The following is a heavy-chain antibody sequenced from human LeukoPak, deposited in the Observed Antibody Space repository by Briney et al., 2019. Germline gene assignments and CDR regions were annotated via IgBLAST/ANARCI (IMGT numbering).Heavy chain of an antibody. CDR1: GGSISSYY. V-gene: IGHV4-4*07. CDR2: IYTSAST. D-gene: IGHD6-19*01. Sequence: KPSETLSLTCTVAGGSISSYYWSWIRQPAGKGLEWIGRIYTSASTNYNPSLKSRVTMSVDTSKSQFSLKLSSVTAADTAVYYCARDRSAGTIDYWGQGTLVTVSS. CDR3: ARDRSAGTIDY. J-gene: IGHJ4*02.